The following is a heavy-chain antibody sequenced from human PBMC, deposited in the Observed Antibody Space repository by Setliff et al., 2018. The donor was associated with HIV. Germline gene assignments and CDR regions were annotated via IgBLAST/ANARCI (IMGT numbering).Heavy chain of an antibody. J-gene: IGHJ4*02. D-gene: IGHD5-18*01. CDR3: ARDPGYTSGSTFHFDY. CDR1: GSSMSGYY. CDR2: IYSSGST. Sequence: PSETLSLTCSVSGSSMSGYYWNWIRQPAGKGLEWIGRIYSSGSTNHNPSLKSRVTMSVDTSKNQFSLSLSSVTAADTAVCFCARDPGYTSGSTFHFDYWGQGTLVTVSS. V-gene: IGHV4-4*07.